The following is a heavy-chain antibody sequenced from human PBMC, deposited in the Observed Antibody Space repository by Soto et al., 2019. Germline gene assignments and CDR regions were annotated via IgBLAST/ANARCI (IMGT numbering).Heavy chain of an antibody. Sequence: QVQLQESCPGLVAPSQTLSLTCTVSGGSMSSGDYYWSWIRQHPGKGLEWIGYIYYSGSTYYNPSLQSRVTISVDTSKNQFSLKLRSVTATDTAVYYCARTPTPGDFDYWGQGTLVTVSP. CDR1: GGSMSSGDYY. V-gene: IGHV4-31*03. D-gene: IGHD4-17*01. CDR3: ARTPTPGDFDY. J-gene: IGHJ4*02. CDR2: IYYSGST.